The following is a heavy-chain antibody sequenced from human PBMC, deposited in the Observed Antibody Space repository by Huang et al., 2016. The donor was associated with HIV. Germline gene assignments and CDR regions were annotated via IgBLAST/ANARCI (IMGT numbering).Heavy chain of an antibody. CDR1: RFTFSHYA. D-gene: IGHD5-12*01. J-gene: IGHJ6*03. CDR2: ISYDGSNK. Sequence: QVQLVESGGGVVQPGRSLRLSCAASRFTFSHYAMHWVRQAPGKGMELVAVISYDGSNKYYADSVKGRFTISRDNSKNTLYLQMNSLRAEDTAVYYCARDLWLRDLYYYYYMDVWGKGTTVTVSS. V-gene: IGHV3-30-3*01. CDR3: ARDLWLRDLYYYYYMDV.